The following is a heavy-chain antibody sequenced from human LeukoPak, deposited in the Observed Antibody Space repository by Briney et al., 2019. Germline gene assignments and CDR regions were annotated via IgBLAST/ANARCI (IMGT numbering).Heavy chain of an antibody. D-gene: IGHD1-26*01. CDR2: INPNSGGT. CDR1: GYTFTGYY. J-gene: IGHJ4*02. CDR3: AIEAWELLTIFDY. V-gene: IGHV1-2*02. Sequence: ASVTVSCKASGYTFTGYYMHWVRQAPGQGLEWMGWINPNSGGTNYAQKFQGRVTMTRDTSNSTAYMELSRLRSDDTAVYYCAIEAWELLTIFDYWGQGTLVTVSS.